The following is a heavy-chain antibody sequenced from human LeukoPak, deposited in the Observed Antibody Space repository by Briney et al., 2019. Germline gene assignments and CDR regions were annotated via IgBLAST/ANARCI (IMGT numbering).Heavy chain of an antibody. CDR1: CGSISSGGYY. J-gene: IGHJ5*02. V-gene: IGHV4-31*03. CDR2: IYYSGST. Sequence: SQTLSPTCTVSCGSISSGGYYWSWIRHHPGKGLDWIWYIYYSGSTYYNPSLNSRLIISVDTSKNQFSLKLSSVTAADAAVYYCARGAPGVADCFDPWGQGTLVTVSS. D-gene: IGHD6-19*01. CDR3: ARGAPGVADCFDP.